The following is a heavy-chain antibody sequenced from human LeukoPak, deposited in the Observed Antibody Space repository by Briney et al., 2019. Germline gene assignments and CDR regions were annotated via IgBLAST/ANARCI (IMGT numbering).Heavy chain of an antibody. CDR2: IRSSGDST. J-gene: IGHJ6*03. V-gene: IGHV3-23*01. CDR1: GFTFSSYG. D-gene: IGHD1-1*01. Sequence: GGSLRLSCAASGFTFSSYGMSWVRQAPGKGLEWVSGIRSSGDSTYYADSVKGRFTISRDNSKNTLYLQMNSLRAEDTAVYYCARDYWTGGLYYYYMDVWGKGTTVTVSS. CDR3: ARDYWTGGLYYYYMDV.